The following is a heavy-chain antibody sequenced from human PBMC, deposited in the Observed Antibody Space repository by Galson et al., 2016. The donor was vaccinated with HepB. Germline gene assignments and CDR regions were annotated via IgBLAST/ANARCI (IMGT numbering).Heavy chain of an antibody. J-gene: IGHJ4*02. Sequence: SLRLSCAAYGFIFSNYAMHWVRQAPGKGLEWVGVVSYDGNTKWYAGSVMGRFTISRDNSKNTLFLQMSSLRAEDKAVYYCARSQWFGELFYFDSWGQGTLVTVSS. CDR3: ARSQWFGELFYFDS. D-gene: IGHD3-10*01. V-gene: IGHV3-30-3*01. CDR1: GFIFSNYA. CDR2: VSYDGNTK.